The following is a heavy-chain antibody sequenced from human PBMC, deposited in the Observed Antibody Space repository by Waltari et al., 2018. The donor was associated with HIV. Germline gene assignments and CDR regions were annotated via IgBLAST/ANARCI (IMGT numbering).Heavy chain of an antibody. D-gene: IGHD5-18*01. CDR3: ARDSTSMVSYFDY. CDR2: ISYDGSAK. Sequence: QVHLVAAGGGVVQPGRSLRLSCSASGFTFGSSAMHWVRQSPGKGLEWVALISYDGSAKYYADSVKGRFTISRDNSKNTLYLQMKNLGTDDTAVFFCARDSTSMVSYFDYWGRGILVTVSS. CDR1: GFTFGSSA. J-gene: IGHJ4*02. V-gene: IGHV3-30-3*01.